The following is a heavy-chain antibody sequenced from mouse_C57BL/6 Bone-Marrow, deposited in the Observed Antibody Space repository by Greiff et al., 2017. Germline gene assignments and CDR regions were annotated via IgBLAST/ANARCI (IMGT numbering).Heavy chain of an antibody. CDR3: ARSKSCDSWCAY. CDR2: INPGSGGT. Sequence: VQLQQSGAELVRPGTSVKVSCKASGYAFTNYLIEWVKQRPGQGLEWIGVINPGSGGTNYNEKFKGKATLTADKSSSTAYMQLSSLTSEASAVYFCARSKSCDSWCAYWGQGTLVTVSA. V-gene: IGHV1-54*01. J-gene: IGHJ3*01. D-gene: IGHD2-13*01. CDR1: GYAFTNYL.